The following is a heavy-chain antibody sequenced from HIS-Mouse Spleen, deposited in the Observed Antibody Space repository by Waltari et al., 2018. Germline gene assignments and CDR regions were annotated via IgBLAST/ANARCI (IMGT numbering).Heavy chain of an antibody. J-gene: IGHJ3*02. CDR1: GFPFSSFA. Sequence: EVQLLESGGGLVQPGGSLRLACAASGFPFSSFAMSWVRQAPGKGLEWVSAIRGSGGSTYYADSVKGRFTISGDNSKNTLYLQMNSLRAEDTAVYYCAKENPNFDAFDIWGQGTMVTVSS. CDR3: AKENPNFDAFDI. CDR2: IRGSGGST. V-gene: IGHV3-23*01.